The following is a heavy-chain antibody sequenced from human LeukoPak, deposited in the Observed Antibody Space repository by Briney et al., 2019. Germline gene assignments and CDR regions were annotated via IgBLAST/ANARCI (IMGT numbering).Heavy chain of an antibody. CDR3: ARVLAGSAFDI. Sequence: GGSLRLSCTTSGFTFSRYWMTWVRQAPGKGLEWLANINEDGSHIYYADSVKGRFTISRDISKNMLFLQMNSLRAEDTAVYYCARVLAGSAFDIWGQGTMVIVSS. J-gene: IGHJ3*02. CDR2: INEDGSHI. D-gene: IGHD1-1*01. V-gene: IGHV3-7*03. CDR1: GFTFSRYW.